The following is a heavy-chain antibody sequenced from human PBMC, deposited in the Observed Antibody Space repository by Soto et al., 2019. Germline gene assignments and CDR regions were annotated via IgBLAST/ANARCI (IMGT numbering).Heavy chain of an antibody. Sequence: QVQLVESGGGVVQPGRSLRLSCAASGFTFSSYGMHWVRQAPGKGLEWVAVISYDGSNKYYADSVKGRFTISRDNSKNTLYLQMNSLRAEDTAVYYCAKDLDYSNSYFDYWGQGTLVTVSS. CDR2: ISYDGSNK. D-gene: IGHD4-4*01. CDR1: GFTFSSYG. CDR3: AKDLDYSNSYFDY. J-gene: IGHJ4*02. V-gene: IGHV3-30*18.